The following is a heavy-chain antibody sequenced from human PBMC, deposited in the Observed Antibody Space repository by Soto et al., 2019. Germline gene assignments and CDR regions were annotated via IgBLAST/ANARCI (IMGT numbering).Heavy chain of an antibody. CDR1: GGSISSYY. Sequence: QVQLQESGPGLVKPSETLSLTCTVSGGSISSYYWGGIRHPPGKGLEWIGYIYYSGSTNYNPSLKSRVTISVDTSKNQFSLKLSSVTAADTAVYYCARQGPYGMDVWGQGTTVTVSS. CDR3: ARQGPYGMDV. J-gene: IGHJ6*02. V-gene: IGHV4-59*08. CDR2: IYYSGST.